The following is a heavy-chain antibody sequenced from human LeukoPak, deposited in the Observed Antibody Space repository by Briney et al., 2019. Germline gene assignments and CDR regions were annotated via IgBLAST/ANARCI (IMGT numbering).Heavy chain of an antibody. Sequence: GGSLRLSCTGSGFTFGDYGMSWVRQAPGKGLEWVGFIRSKAYGGTTEYAASVKGRFTISRDDSRSIAYLQMNSLKTEDTAVYYCSNSYCGGDCYSGGYFDYWGQGTLVTVSS. CDR1: GFTFGDYG. V-gene: IGHV3-49*04. J-gene: IGHJ4*02. D-gene: IGHD2-21*02. CDR3: SNSYCGGDCYSGGYFDY. CDR2: IRSKAYGGTT.